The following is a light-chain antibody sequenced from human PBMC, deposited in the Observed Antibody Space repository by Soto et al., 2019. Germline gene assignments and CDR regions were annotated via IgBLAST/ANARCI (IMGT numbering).Light chain of an antibody. J-gene: IGLJ2*01. Sequence: QSALTQPPSASGSPGQSVTISCTGTKNDIGVYDFVSWYQHHPGKAPRLIIYEVVQRPSGVPDLFSGSKSGNTASLTVSGLQAADEAVLSCAAWDDRVAGHVVFGGGTKLTVL. V-gene: IGLV2-8*01. CDR2: EVV. CDR1: KNDIGVYDF. CDR3: AAWDDRVAGHVV.